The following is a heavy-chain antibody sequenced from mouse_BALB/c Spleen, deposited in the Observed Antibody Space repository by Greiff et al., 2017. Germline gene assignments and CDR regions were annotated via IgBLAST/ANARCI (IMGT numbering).Heavy chain of an antibody. Sequence: QVHVKQSGPGLVAPSQSLSITCTVSGFSLTSYGVHWVRQPPGKGLEWLGVIWAGGSTNYNSALMSRLSISKDNSKSQVFLKMNSLQTDDTAMYYCARVTTVVATPMDYWGQGTSVTVSS. CDR2: IWAGGST. V-gene: IGHV2-9*02. J-gene: IGHJ4*01. D-gene: IGHD1-1*01. CDR3: ARVTTVVATPMDY. CDR1: GFSLTSYG.